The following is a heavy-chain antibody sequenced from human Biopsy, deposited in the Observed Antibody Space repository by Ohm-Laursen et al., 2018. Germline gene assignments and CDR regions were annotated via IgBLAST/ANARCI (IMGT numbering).Heavy chain of an antibody. Sequence: SLRLSCSASGFSLTNYTTNWVRQAPGKGLEWVSSISRSTSHILYAETLKGRFTSSRDNAKNSVYLQMNGLRVEDTAVYYCARGRSHLLPDHDWFDPWGQGTLVTVSS. CDR1: GFSLTNYT. V-gene: IGHV3-21*06. D-gene: IGHD1-14*01. J-gene: IGHJ5*02. CDR2: ISRSTSHI. CDR3: ARGRSHLLPDHDWFDP.